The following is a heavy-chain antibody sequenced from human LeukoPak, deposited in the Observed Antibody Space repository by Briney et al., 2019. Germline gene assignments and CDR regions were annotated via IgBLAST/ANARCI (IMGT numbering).Heavy chain of an antibody. V-gene: IGHV1-2*02. Sequence: ASVKVSCKASGYTLTGYYMHWVRQAPGQGLEWMGWINPNSGGTKYAQKFQGRVTMTRDTSISTAYMELSRLRSDDTAVYYCAGIGNYFFYWGQGTLVTVSS. J-gene: IGHJ4*02. CDR1: GYTLTGYY. D-gene: IGHD1-26*01. CDR3: AGIGNYFFY. CDR2: INPNSGGT.